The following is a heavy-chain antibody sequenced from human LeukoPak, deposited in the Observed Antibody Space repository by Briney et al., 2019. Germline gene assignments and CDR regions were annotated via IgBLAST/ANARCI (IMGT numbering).Heavy chain of an antibody. CDR1: GGSISSSSYY. Sequence: PSETLSLTCTVSGGSISSSSYYWDWIRHPPGKGLEWIGSIYYSGSTYYNPSLKSRVTISVDTSKNQFSLKLTSVTAADTAVYYCATGEVASKHWGRGTLVTVSS. CDR2: IYYSGST. J-gene: IGHJ1*01. D-gene: IGHD2-15*01. V-gene: IGHV4-39*01. CDR3: ATGEVASKH.